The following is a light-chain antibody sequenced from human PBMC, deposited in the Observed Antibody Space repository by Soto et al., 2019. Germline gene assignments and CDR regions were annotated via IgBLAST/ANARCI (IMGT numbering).Light chain of an antibody. V-gene: IGKV3-15*01. CDR2: AAS. Sequence: IVMTQSPVTLSVSPGEIATLSCRASQSVSSNLAWYQQRPGQAPRLLMYAASTPATGIPARFSGSGSGTEFSLTISGLQSEDFVVYFCQQYDNWTLTFGGGTKVEMK. CDR1: QSVSSN. J-gene: IGKJ4*01. CDR3: QQYDNWTLT.